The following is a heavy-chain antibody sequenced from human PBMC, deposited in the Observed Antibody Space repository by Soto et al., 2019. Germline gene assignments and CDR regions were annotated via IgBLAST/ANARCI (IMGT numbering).Heavy chain of an antibody. J-gene: IGHJ3*02. V-gene: IGHV1-18*01. Sequence: QVQLEQSGAEVKKPGASVKFSCKASGYTFTSYGISWVRQAPGQGLEWMGWISAYSGKTNYAQKLQGRVTMTTDTATSTAYMELRSLRSDDTAVYYCARLTMAQDAFDIWGQGTMVTVSS. CDR3: ARLTMAQDAFDI. CDR2: ISAYSGKT. CDR1: GYTFTSYG. D-gene: IGHD3-10*01.